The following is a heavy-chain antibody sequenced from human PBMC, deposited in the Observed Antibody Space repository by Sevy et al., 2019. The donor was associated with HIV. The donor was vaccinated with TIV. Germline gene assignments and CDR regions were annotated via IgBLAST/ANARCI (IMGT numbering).Heavy chain of an antibody. CDR2: ISASGRYT. CDR1: EIAFSNYA. CDR3: AKGYCSGGSCPRDYYYYGMDV. D-gene: IGHD2-15*01. J-gene: IGHJ6*02. Sequence: GTLKISCAASEIAFSNYAMSWVRQAPGKGLEWVSAISASGRYTYYADSVEGRFTISRDNSRNTVYVQMTSLRAEDTAVYYCAKGYCSGGSCPRDYYYYGMDVWGQGTTVTVSS. V-gene: IGHV3-23*01.